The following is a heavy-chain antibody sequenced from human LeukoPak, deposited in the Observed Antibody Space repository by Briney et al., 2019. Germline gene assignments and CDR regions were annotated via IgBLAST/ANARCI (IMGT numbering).Heavy chain of an antibody. CDR3: ATDRKGYFDY. CDR2: ISYDGSNK. J-gene: IGHJ4*02. V-gene: IGHV3-30*03. Sequence: GGSLRLSCAAAGFTFSSYGMHTGRQAAGKGLELVAVISYDGSNKYYADSVKGRFTISRENSTNTLYLQMNSMRAEETAVYYCATDRKGYFDYWGQGTLVTVSS. CDR1: GFTFSSYG.